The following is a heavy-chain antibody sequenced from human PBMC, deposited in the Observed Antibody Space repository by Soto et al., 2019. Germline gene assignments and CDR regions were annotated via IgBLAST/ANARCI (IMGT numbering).Heavy chain of an antibody. D-gene: IGHD1-26*01. Sequence: EVQLLESGGGLVQPGGSLRLSCAASGFTFSSYAMRWVRQAPVKGLEWVSAISGSGGSTYYADSVQGRFTISRDNSKNTLYLQMNSLRADDTAVYYCARRGSGSYYDYWGQGTLVTVSS. CDR2: ISGSGGST. V-gene: IGHV3-23*01. J-gene: IGHJ4*02. CDR3: ARRGSGSYYDY. CDR1: GFTFSSYA.